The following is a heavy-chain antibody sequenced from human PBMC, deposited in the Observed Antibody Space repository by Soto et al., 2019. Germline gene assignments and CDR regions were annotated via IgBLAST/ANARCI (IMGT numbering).Heavy chain of an antibody. CDR1: GGSFSGYY. D-gene: IGHD7-27*01. V-gene: IGHV4-34*01. Sequence: QVQLQQWGAGLLKPSETLSLTCAVYGGSFSGYYWNWIRQPPGKGLEWIGEINHSGSTNYNPSLKSRVTLSVDTSKNQFSRTLSSVHAAATAVYSCARGWGRIFDYWGQGTLVTVSS. CDR3: ARGWGRIFDY. CDR2: INHSGST. J-gene: IGHJ4*02.